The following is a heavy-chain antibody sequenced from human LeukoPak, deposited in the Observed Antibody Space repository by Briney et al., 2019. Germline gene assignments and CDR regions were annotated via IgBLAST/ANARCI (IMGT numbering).Heavy chain of an antibody. CDR1: GFSFSNAW. CDR2: IKSKTDGGTT. Sequence: GGSLRLSCAASGFSFSNAWMGWVRQAPGKGLEWVGRIKSKTDGGTTDYAAPVKGRFTISRDDSKNTLYLQMNSLKTEDTAVYYCTISRRITMVRGVIYFDYWGQGTLVTVSS. J-gene: IGHJ4*02. V-gene: IGHV3-15*01. CDR3: TISRRITMVRGVIYFDY. D-gene: IGHD3-10*01.